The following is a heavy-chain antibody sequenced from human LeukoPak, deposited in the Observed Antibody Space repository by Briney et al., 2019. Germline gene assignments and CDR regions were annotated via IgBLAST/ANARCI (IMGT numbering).Heavy chain of an antibody. D-gene: IGHD3-10*01. CDR3: ARHYHYGSGRYMPFDI. CDR2: IFSSGDT. Sequence: SETLSLTCTVSGGSISSSSYYWGWIRQPPGKGLEWIGSIFSSGDTFYNPSLKSRVTISVDTAKNQFSLKLSSVTAADTSMYFCARHYHYGSGRYMPFDIWGQGTMVTVSS. CDR1: GGSISSSSYY. J-gene: IGHJ3*02. V-gene: IGHV4-39*01.